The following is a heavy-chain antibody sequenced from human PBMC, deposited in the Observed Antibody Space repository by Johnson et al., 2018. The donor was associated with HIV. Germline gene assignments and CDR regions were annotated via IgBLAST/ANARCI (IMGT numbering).Heavy chain of an antibody. V-gene: IGHV3-20*04. Sequence: VQLVESGGGVVRPGGSLRLSCAASGFTFDDYGMSWVRQAPGKGLEWVSGITWNGGSTGYADSVKGRFTISSDNAKNSRYLQMNSLRAEDTALYYCARVVGYKYGSAGDNDAFDIWGQGTMVTVSS. CDR2: ITWNGGST. J-gene: IGHJ3*02. CDR3: ARVVGYKYGSAGDNDAFDI. CDR1: GFTFDDYG. D-gene: IGHD5-18*01.